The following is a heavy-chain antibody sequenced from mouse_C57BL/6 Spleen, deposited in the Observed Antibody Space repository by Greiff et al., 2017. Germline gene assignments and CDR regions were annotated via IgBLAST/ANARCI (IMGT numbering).Heavy chain of an antibody. D-gene: IGHD2-3*01. Sequence: VQLQQPGTELVKPGASVKLSCKASGYTFTSYWMHWVKQRPGQGLEWIGNINPSNGGINYTEKFKSKATLTVDKSSSTAYMQLSSLTSEDSAVYYCARQIVYDGYSWFAYWGQGTLVTVSA. J-gene: IGHJ3*01. CDR2: INPSNGGI. CDR1: GYTFTSYW. CDR3: ARQIVYDGYSWFAY. V-gene: IGHV1-53*01.